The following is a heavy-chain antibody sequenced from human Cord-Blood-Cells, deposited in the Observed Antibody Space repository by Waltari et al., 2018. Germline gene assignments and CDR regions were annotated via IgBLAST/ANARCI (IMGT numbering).Heavy chain of an antibody. CDR1: GYTFTGYY. D-gene: IGHD6-13*01. J-gene: IGHJ3*02. CDR2: INPNSGGT. Sequence: QVQLVQSGAEVKKTGGSVKVSFTASGYTFTGYYMHLVRQAPGQGLEWMGWINPNSGGTNYAQKFQGRVTMTRDTSISTAYMELSRLRSDDTAVYYCACIAAADAFDIWGQGTMVTVSS. CDR3: ACIAAADAFDI. V-gene: IGHV1-2*02.